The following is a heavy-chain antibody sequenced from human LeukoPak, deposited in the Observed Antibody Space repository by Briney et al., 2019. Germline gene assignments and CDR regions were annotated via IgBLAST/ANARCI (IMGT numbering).Heavy chain of an antibody. CDR2: ISSSSSYI. V-gene: IGHV3-21*01. CDR3: AREPGVDGDY. Sequence: GGSLRLSCAASGFTFSTYSINWVRQAPGKGLEWVSSISSSSSYIYYADSVQGRFTISRDNAKNSLYLQMNSLRAEDTAVYYCAREPGVDGDYWGQGTLVTVSS. CDR1: GFTFSTYS. J-gene: IGHJ4*02. D-gene: IGHD3/OR15-3a*01.